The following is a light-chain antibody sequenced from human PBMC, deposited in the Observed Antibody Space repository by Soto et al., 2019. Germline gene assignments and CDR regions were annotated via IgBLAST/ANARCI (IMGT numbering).Light chain of an antibody. CDR2: GVT. CDR1: HNDIGTYDY. Sequence: QSPLTPPTSVSVSPGQSITISCTGNHNDIGTYDYVSWYQQHPGRAPRLLIHGVTTRPSGISDRFSASKSGLTASLTISGLQPEDEADYYCSSFTSNRIYVFGPGTKVTVL. V-gene: IGLV2-14*03. CDR3: SSFTSNRIYV. J-gene: IGLJ1*01.